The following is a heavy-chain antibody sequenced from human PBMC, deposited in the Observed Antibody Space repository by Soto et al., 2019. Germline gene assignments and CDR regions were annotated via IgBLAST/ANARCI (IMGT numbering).Heavy chain of an antibody. CDR3: ARDRKIVLVPAHTVWTPYNTNRHYYDSGMDV. CDR2: IYSGGST. Sequence: GAPRRSCAASGFTLSSYSMNWFSQAPGKGLEWVSDIYSGGSTYYADSVKGRFTISRDNSKDTLYLQMNSLRAEDTAVYYCARDRKIVLVPAHTVWTPYNTNRHYYDSGMDVWAQGTTVNVSS. J-gene: IGHJ6*02. V-gene: IGHV3-66*01. CDR1: GFTLSSYS. D-gene: IGHD2-2*01.